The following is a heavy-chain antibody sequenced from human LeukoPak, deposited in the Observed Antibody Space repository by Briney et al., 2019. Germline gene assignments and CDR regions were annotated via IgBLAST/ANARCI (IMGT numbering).Heavy chain of an antibody. J-gene: IGHJ4*02. CDR2: VFDSGRT. D-gene: IGHD5-18*01. CDR1: GGSMTTHH. V-gene: IGHV4-59*11. CDR3: ARAGYSYGTGYYFDY. Sequence: PSETLSLTCTVSGGSMTTHHWNWIRQTPGKGLEWIGYVFDSGRTKENPSLKSRVTLSADTSKNQLSLRLSSVTAADAAVYYCARAGYSYGTGYYFDYWGQGALVTVSS.